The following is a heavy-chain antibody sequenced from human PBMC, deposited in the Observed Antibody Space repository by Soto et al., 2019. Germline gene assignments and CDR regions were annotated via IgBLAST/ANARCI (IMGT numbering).Heavy chain of an antibody. CDR1: GYSFTSYW. J-gene: IGHJ6*02. CDR3: ASGGIVATIVGGMDV. CDR2: IDPSDSYT. D-gene: IGHD5-12*01. Sequence: LKISCKGSGYSFTSYWISWVRQMPGKGLEWMGRIDPSDSYTNYSPSFQGHVTISADKSISTAYLQWSSLKASDTAMYYCASGGIVATIVGGMDVWGQGTTVTVSS. V-gene: IGHV5-10-1*01.